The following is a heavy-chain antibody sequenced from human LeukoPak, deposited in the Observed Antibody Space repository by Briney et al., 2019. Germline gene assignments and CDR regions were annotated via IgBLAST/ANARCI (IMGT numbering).Heavy chain of an antibody. CDR1: GYTFTGYY. Sequence: ASVKVSCKASGYTFTGYYMHWVRQAPGQGLEWMGWINPNSGGTNYAQKFQGRVTMTRDTSISTAYMELSRLRSDDTAVYYCARTPHYDFCGMDVWGQGTTVTVSS. J-gene: IGHJ6*02. CDR2: INPNSGGT. CDR3: ARTPHYDFCGMDV. V-gene: IGHV1-2*02. D-gene: IGHD3-3*01.